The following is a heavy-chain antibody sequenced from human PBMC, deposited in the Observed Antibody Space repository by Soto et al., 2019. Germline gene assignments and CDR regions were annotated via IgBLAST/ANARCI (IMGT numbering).Heavy chain of an antibody. CDR3: TKARHSGDFAGSFDS. D-gene: IGHD2-21*02. J-gene: IGHJ4*02. V-gene: IGHV3-23*01. Sequence: GGSLRLSCAASGFTFNDYAINWVRQLPGRGLEYVLGIGGRGGNAFYADSVKGRFITSRDNSKNTVYLQMNNPRVDDSAMYYCTKARHSGDFAGSFDSWGQGTLVTVSS. CDR2: IGGRGGNA. CDR1: GFTFNDYA.